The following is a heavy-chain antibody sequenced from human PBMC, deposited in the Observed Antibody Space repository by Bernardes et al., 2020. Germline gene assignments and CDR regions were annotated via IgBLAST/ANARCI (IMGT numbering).Heavy chain of an antibody. V-gene: IGHV3-23*01. CDR3: ARYSSSSVFYYMDV. J-gene: IGHJ6*03. Sequence: GGSLRLSCAASGFTFSSYAMSWVRQAPGKGLEWVSAISGSGGSTYYADSVKGRFTISRDNSKNTLYLQMNSLRAEDTAVYYCARYSSSSVFYYMDVWGKGTTVTVSS. D-gene: IGHD6-6*01. CDR2: ISGSGGST. CDR1: GFTFSSYA.